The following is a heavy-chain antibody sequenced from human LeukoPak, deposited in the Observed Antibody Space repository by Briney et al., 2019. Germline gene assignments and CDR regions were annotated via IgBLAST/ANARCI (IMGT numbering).Heavy chain of an antibody. CDR3: ASPMIAGDDAFDI. D-gene: IGHD3-22*01. J-gene: IGHJ3*02. CDR2: IYYSGST. Sequence: PSETLSLTCTVSGGSISSISYYWGWIRQPPGKGLEWIGSIYYSGSTYYNPSLKSRVTISVDTSKNQFSLKLSSVTAADTAVYYCASPMIAGDDAFDIWGQGTMVTVSS. V-gene: IGHV4-39*01. CDR1: GGSISSISYY.